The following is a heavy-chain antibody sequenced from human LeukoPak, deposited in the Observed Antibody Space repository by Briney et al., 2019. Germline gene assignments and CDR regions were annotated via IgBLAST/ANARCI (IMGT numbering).Heavy chain of an antibody. V-gene: IGHV3-11*06. D-gene: IGHD3-22*01. J-gene: IGHJ5*02. CDR2: ISSSSTYS. CDR1: GFTFGDYA. Sequence: GGSLRLSCTASGFTFGDYAMSWVRQAPGKGLEWVSYISSSSTYSSYADSVKGRFTISRDNAKNSLYLQMNSLRAEDTAVYYCARVMIGTVNWFDPWGQGTLVTVSS. CDR3: ARVMIGTVNWFDP.